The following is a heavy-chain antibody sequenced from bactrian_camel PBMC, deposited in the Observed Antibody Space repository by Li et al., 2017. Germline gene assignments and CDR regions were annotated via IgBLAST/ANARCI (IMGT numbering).Heavy chain of an antibody. CDR1: GFTFGSHF. V-gene: IGHV3S6*01. CDR2: IDGDGKNK. CDR3: AASFTACVARAHYVERYNY. J-gene: IGHJ4*01. Sequence: HVQLVESGGDLVQPGGTLRLSCVTSGFTFGSHFIHWIRQAPGKGLEWVSTIDGDGKNKVYGDSVKGRFTVSVDNARKTLYLQMNDLKPEDTAVYYCAASFTACVARAHYVERYNYWGQGTQVTVS. D-gene: IGHD3*01.